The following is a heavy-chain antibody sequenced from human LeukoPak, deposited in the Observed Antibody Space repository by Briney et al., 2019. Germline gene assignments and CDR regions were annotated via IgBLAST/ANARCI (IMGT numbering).Heavy chain of an antibody. D-gene: IGHD5-24*01. CDR1: GFTVSSNY. V-gene: IGHV3-66*01. CDR2: IYSGGST. Sequence: GGSLRLSRAASGFTVSSNYMSWVRQAPGKGLEWVSVIYSGGSTYYADSVKGRFTISRDNSKNTLYLQMNSLRAEDTAVYYCARVGRDGYNLIDYWGQGTLVTVSS. J-gene: IGHJ4*02. CDR3: ARVGRDGYNLIDY.